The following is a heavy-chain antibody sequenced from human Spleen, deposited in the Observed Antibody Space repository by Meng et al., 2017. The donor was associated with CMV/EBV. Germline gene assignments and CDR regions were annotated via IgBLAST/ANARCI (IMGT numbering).Heavy chain of an antibody. CDR3: ATDWEHNLGFSFDL. J-gene: IGHJ2*01. CDR1: GITFSPYW. CDR2: INNDGITT. D-gene: IGHD3-9*01. Sequence: SGITFSPYWMHWVLQAPGKGLVGVSRINNDGITTTYADSVKGRFTISRDNAKNTLYLQMNSLRAEDTAVYYCATDWEHNLGFSFDLWGRGTLVTVSS. V-gene: IGHV3-74*03.